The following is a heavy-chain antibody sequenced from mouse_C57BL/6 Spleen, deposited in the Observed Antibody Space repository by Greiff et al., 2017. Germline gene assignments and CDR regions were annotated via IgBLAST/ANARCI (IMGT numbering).Heavy chain of an antibody. CDR2: IYPADGDT. V-gene: IGHV1-82*01. Sequence: QVQLQQSGAELVKPGASVKLSCKASGYTFTSSWMNWVKQRPGQGLEWIGRIYPADGDTNYNRKFKGKATLTADQSSSTVYMRRSSLTSVDSAVYCCGRKGGAEYAMDYWGQGTSVTVSS. CDR3: GRKGGAEYAMDY. CDR1: GYTFTSSW. J-gene: IGHJ4*01.